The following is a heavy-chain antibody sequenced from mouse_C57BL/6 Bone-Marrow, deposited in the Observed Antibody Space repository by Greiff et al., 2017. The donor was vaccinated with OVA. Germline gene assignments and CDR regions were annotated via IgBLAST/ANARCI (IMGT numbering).Heavy chain of an antibody. Sequence: EVQLVESGGGLVKPGGSLKLSCAASGFTFSSYTMSWVRQTPEKRLEWVATISGGGGNTYYPDSVKGRFTISRDNAKNTLYLQMSSLRSEDTALYYCARQGTGTVFAYWGQGTLVTVSA. J-gene: IGHJ3*01. CDR3: ARQGTGTVFAY. V-gene: IGHV5-9*01. CDR1: GFTFSSYT. D-gene: IGHD4-1*01. CDR2: ISGGGGNT.